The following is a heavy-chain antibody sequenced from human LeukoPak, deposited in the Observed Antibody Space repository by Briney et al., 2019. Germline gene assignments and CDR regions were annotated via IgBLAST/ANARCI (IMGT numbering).Heavy chain of an antibody. Sequence: GASVKVSCKASGYTFTSYGISWVRQAPGQGLEWMGWISAYNGNTNYAQKLQGRVTMTTDTSTSTAYMELRSLRSDDTAVYYCARGIAAAGTQVTPVDDAFDIWGQGTMVTVSS. D-gene: IGHD6-13*01. V-gene: IGHV1-18*01. CDR1: GYTFTSYG. J-gene: IGHJ3*02. CDR3: ARGIAAAGTQVTPVDDAFDI. CDR2: ISAYNGNT.